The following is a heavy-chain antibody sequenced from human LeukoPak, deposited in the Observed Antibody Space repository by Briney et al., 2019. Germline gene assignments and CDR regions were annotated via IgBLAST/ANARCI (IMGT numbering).Heavy chain of an antibody. J-gene: IGHJ4*02. CDR2: ISSSSSYI. V-gene: IGHV3-21*04. Sequence: PGGSLRLSCAASGFTFSSYSMNWVRQAPGKGLEWVSAISSSSSYIYYADSVKGRFTISRDNSKNPLYLQMNSLRAEDTAMYYCATSRRDSSPTPYYFDYWRQGTLVSVSS. CDR3: ATSRRDSSPTPYYFDY. CDR1: GFTFSSYS. D-gene: IGHD6-13*01.